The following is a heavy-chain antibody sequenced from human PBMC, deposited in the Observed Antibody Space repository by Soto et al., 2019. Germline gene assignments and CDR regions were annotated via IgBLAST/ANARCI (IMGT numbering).Heavy chain of an antibody. J-gene: IGHJ6*02. CDR2: IYPGDSDT. CDR1: GYSFISYW. CDR3: AKEAGSAYYGMDV. D-gene: IGHD6-19*01. Sequence: PGESLKISCKGSGYSFISYWIGWVRQMPGKGLEWMGIIYPGDSDTRYSPSFQGQVTLSADKSINTAYLQWSSLKASDTATYYCAKEAGSAYYGMDVWGQGTTVTVSS. V-gene: IGHV5-51*01.